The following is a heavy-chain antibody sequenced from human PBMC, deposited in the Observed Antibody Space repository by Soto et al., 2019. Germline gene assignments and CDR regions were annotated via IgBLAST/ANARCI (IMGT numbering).Heavy chain of an antibody. Sequence: SETLSLTCTFSGGSISSSSYYWGWIREPPGKGLEWIGSIYYSGSTYYNPSLKSRVTISVDTSKNHFSLKLSPVTAAATAVYYCPRQLAVAYGKAALHYWGQGTLVTVSS. V-gene: IGHV4-39*01. CDR1: GGSISSSSYY. J-gene: IGHJ4*02. CDR3: PRQLAVAYGKAALHY. CDR2: IYYSGST. D-gene: IGHD6-19*01.